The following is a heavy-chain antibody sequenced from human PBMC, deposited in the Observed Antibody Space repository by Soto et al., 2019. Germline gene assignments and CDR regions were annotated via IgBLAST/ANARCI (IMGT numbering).Heavy chain of an antibody. D-gene: IGHD3-3*01. V-gene: IGHV1-18*01. CDR1: GYTFTSYG. CDR3: ARDGEHYHFWSGYYPYGMDV. Sequence: ASVKVSCKASGYTFTSYGISWVRQAPGQGLEWMGWISAYNGNTNYAQKLQGRVTMTTDTSTSTAYMELRSLRSDDTAVYYCARDGEHYHFWSGYYPYGMDVWGQGTTVTVYS. J-gene: IGHJ6*02. CDR2: ISAYNGNT.